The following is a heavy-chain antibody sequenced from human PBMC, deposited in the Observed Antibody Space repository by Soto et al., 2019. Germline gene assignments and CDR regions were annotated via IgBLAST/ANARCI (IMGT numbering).Heavy chain of an antibody. CDR3: TIDRIRVVAAAVTIREGY. CDR1: GYTFTGYY. CDR2: INPNSGDT. J-gene: IGHJ4*02. V-gene: IGHV1-2*02. Sequence: QVQLVQSGAEVKKPGASVKVSCKASGYTFTGYYMHWVRQAPGQGLEWMGWINPNSGDTNYAQKLQGRVTMTRDTSISTAYMDLSRLRSDDTAVYCCTIDRIRVVAAAVTIREGYLGQGTLVTVSS. D-gene: IGHD6-13*01.